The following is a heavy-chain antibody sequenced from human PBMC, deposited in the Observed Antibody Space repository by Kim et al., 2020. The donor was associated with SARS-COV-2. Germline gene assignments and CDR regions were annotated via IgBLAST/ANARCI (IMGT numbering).Heavy chain of an antibody. Sequence: GGSLRLSCAASGFTFSDYYMSWIRQAPGKGLEWVSYISSSGSTIYYADSVKGRFTISRDNAKNSLYLQMNSLRAEDTAVYYCARDSNYDFWINYFDYWGQGTLVTVSS. CDR3: ARDSNYDFWINYFDY. V-gene: IGHV3-11*01. J-gene: IGHJ4*02. CDR2: ISSSGSTI. CDR1: GFTFSDYY. D-gene: IGHD3-3*01.